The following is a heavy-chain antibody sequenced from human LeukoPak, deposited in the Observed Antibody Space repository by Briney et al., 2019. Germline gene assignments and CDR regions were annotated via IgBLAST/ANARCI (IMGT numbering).Heavy chain of an antibody. D-gene: IGHD5-24*01. CDR1: GFTFSRYW. V-gene: IGHV3-7*01. J-gene: IGHJ4*02. CDR3: ARDRDVYHTGVDY. Sequence: GGSLRLSCAASGFTFSRYWMTWLRQAPGKGLEWVANIKEDGGEKYYVDSVKGRFTISRDNSKNSLYLQMSRLRAEDSAIYYCARDRDVYHTGVDYWGQGTLVTVSS. CDR2: IKEDGGEK.